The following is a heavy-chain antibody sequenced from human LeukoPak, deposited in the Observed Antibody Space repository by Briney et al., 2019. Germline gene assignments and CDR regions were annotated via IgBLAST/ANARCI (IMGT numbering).Heavy chain of an antibody. CDR1: GFTFSDFY. Sequence: GGSLRLSCAASGFTFSDFYMTWIRQAPGKGLEWVSYISNSGSTIYYADSVKGRFTISRDNAKNSLYLQLNSLRAEDTAVYYCARSADSSGYFREITLYYFDYWGQGTLVTVSS. V-gene: IGHV3-11*01. D-gene: IGHD3-22*01. CDR2: ISNSGSTI. CDR3: ARSADSSGYFREITLYYFDY. J-gene: IGHJ4*02.